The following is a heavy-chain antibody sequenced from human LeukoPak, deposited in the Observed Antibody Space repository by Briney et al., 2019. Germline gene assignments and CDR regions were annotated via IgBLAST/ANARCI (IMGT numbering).Heavy chain of an antibody. Sequence: GASVKVSCKASGYTFTGYYMHWVRQAPGQGLEWMGWINPNSGGTNYAQKFQGRVTMTRDTSISTAYMELSRLRSDDAAVYYWAITWFGELQKTNLFDPWGQGTLGTVSS. D-gene: IGHD3-10*01. CDR2: INPNSGGT. CDR3: AITWFGELQKTNLFDP. CDR1: GYTFTGYY. V-gene: IGHV1-2*02. J-gene: IGHJ5*02.